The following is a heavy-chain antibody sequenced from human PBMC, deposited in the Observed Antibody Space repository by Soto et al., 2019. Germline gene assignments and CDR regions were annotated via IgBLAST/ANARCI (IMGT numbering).Heavy chain of an antibody. CDR1: GGTFSSYT. CDR3: ARGYDFWSGYYAPSYYYYMDV. Sequence: ASVKVSCKASGGTFSSYTISWVRQAPGQGLEWMGRIIPILGIANYAQKFQGRVTITADKSTSTAYMELSSLRSEDTAVYYCARGYDFWSGYYAPSYYYYMDVWGKGTTVTVSS. V-gene: IGHV1-69*02. D-gene: IGHD3-3*01. J-gene: IGHJ6*03. CDR2: IIPILGIA.